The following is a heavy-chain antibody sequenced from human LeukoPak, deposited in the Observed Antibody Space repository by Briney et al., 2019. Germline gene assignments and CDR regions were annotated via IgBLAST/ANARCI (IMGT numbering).Heavy chain of an antibody. J-gene: IGHJ5*02. Sequence: GGSLRLPCAASGFTFSDYYMSWIRQAPGKGLEWVSYISSSGSTIYYADSVKGRFTISRDNAKNSLYLQMNSLRAEDTAVYYCARDRGSYPNWFDPWGQGTLVTVSS. V-gene: IGHV3-11*04. CDR3: ARDRGSYPNWFDP. D-gene: IGHD1-26*01. CDR2: ISSSGSTI. CDR1: GFTFSDYY.